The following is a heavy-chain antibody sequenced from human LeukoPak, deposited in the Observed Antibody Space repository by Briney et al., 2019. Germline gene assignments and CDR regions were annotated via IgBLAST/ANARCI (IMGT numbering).Heavy chain of an antibody. Sequence: GASVKVSCKASGYTFTSYYMHWVRQAPGQGLEWMGRINPNSGGTNYAQKFQGRVTMTRDTSISTAYMELSRLRSDDTAVYYCAREDVDGYNLFDYWGQGTLVTVSS. J-gene: IGHJ4*02. CDR3: AREDVDGYNLFDY. CDR2: INPNSGGT. D-gene: IGHD5-24*01. CDR1: GYTFTSYY. V-gene: IGHV1-2*06.